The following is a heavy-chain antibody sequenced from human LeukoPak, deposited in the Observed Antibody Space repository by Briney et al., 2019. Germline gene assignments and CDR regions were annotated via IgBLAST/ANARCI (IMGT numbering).Heavy chain of an antibody. CDR2: IRYDGSNK. CDR3: AKAQKGLYNWFDP. CDR1: GFTFSSYG. V-gene: IGHV3-30*02. Sequence: GGSLRLSCAASGFTFSSYGMHWVRQAPGKGLEWVAFIRYDGSNKYYADSVKGRFTISRDNPKNTLYLQMNSLRAEDTAVYYCAKAQKGLYNWFDPWGQGTLVTVSS. J-gene: IGHJ5*02.